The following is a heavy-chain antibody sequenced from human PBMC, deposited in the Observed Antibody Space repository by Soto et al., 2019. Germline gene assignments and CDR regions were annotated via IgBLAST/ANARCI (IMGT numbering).Heavy chain of an antibody. Sequence: QAQLVQSGAEVKKPGASVKVSCKASGYTFSMYIIHWVRQAPGQRLEWMGWIHAGSGDTKYSRKFQGRVTISRDTFASAVYMQLSGLRSEDTAVYYCARSIPPFINDSNNPFEYWGQGALVTVSS. CDR2: IHAGSGDT. V-gene: IGHV1-3*01. CDR3: ARSIPPFINDSNNPFEY. CDR1: GYTFSMYI. J-gene: IGHJ4*02. D-gene: IGHD3-22*01.